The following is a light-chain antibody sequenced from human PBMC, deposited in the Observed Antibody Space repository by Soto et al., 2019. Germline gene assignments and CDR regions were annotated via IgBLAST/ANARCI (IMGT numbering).Light chain of an antibody. CDR1: SSDVGTYEY. CDR2: DVS. Sequence: SVLTQPRSVSGSPGQSVTISCTGTSSDVGTYEYVSWYQQYPGKAPQLLIYDVSQRPSGVPDRFSGSKSGNTASLTISGLQSEDEADYYCCSYAGSFTSLYVFGTGTKVTVL. J-gene: IGLJ1*01. V-gene: IGLV2-11*01. CDR3: CSYAGSFTSLYV.